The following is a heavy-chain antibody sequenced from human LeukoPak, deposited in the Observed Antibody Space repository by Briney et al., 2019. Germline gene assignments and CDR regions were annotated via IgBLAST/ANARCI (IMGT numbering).Heavy chain of an antibody. D-gene: IGHD6-13*01. CDR2: IYSGGST. CDR1: GFTVSSNY. V-gene: IGHV3-53*01. Sequence: GGSLRLSCAASGFTVSSNYMSWVRQAPGKGLEWVSVIYSGGSTYYADSVKGRFTISRDNSKNTLYLQMNSLRAEDTAVYYCARDSGPLYSSSWFSFDYWGQGTLVTVSS. J-gene: IGHJ4*02. CDR3: ARDSGPLYSSSWFSFDY.